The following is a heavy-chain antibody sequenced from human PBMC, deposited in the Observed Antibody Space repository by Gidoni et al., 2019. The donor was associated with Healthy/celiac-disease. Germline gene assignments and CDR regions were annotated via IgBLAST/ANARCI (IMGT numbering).Heavy chain of an antibody. J-gene: IGHJ3*02. V-gene: IGHV1-69*17. Sequence: QVQLVQSGAEVKKPGSSVKVSCKASGGTFSSYAISWVRQAPGQGLEWMGGIIPIFGIANYAQKFQGRVTITADKSTSTAYMELSSLRSEDTAVYYCARVKLRFLEWLPDAFDIWGQGTMVTVSS. CDR2: IIPIFGIA. D-gene: IGHD3-3*01. CDR1: GGTFSSYA. CDR3: ARVKLRFLEWLPDAFDI.